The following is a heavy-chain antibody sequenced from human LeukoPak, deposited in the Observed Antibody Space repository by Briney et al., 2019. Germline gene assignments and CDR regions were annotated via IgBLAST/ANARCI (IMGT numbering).Heavy chain of an antibody. CDR3: AKAPVGWEPYYYFDY. V-gene: IGHV3-9*01. D-gene: IGHD1-26*01. Sequence: GGSLRLSCAASGFTFDDYAMHWVRQAPGKGLEWVSGISWNSGSIGYADSVKGRFTISRDNAKNSLYLQMNSLRAEDTALYYCAKAPVGWEPYYYFDYWGQGTLVTVSS. CDR2: ISWNSGSI. CDR1: GFTFDDYA. J-gene: IGHJ4*02.